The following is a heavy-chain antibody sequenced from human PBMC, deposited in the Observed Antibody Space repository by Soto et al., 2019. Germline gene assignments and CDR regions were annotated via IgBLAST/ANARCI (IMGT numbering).Heavy chain of an antibody. CDR2: IYYSGST. CDR3: ARGDYYFWSDTKTNWFDP. Sequence: SETLSLTCTVSGGSISSYYWSWIRQPPGKGLEWIGYIYYSGSTNYNPSLKSRVTISVDTSKNQFSLKLSSVTAADTAVYYCARGDYYFWSDTKTNWFDPWGQGTLVTVSS. D-gene: IGHD3-3*01. J-gene: IGHJ5*02. CDR1: GGSISSYY. V-gene: IGHV4-59*01.